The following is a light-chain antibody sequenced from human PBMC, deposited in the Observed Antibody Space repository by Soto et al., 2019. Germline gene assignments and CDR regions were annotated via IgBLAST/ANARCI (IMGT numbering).Light chain of an antibody. Sequence: DIQMTPSPSSLSASVGDRVSITCRASQSISSYLNWFQQKPGEAPNLLIYAASSLHSGVPSRFSGSGSGTDFILTICSLQPEDFATYYCQQSYDHPVTFGQGTRLEIK. CDR1: QSISSY. CDR3: QQSYDHPVT. V-gene: IGKV1-39*01. CDR2: AAS. J-gene: IGKJ5*01.